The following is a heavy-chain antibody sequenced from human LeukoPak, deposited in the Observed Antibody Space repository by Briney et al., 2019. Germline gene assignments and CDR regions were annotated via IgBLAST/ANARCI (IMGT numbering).Heavy chain of an antibody. D-gene: IGHD3-10*01. CDR3: ARGRWEKAASMVRGVFDY. J-gene: IGHJ4*02. CDR1: GVSFSGYY. V-gene: IGHV4-34*01. CDR2: INHSGST. Sequence: TSETLSLTCAVYGVSFSGYYWSWIRQPPGKGLEWIGEINHSGSTNYNPSLKSRVTISVDTSKNQFSLKLSSVTAADTAVYYCARGRWEKAASMVRGVFDYWGQGTLVTVSS.